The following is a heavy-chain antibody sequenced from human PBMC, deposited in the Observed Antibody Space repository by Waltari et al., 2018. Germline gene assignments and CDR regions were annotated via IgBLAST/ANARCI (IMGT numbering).Heavy chain of an antibody. CDR1: GGSISSYY. V-gene: IGHV4-4*07. CDR3: ARGAMVRGVIPYFDY. Sequence: QLQLQESGPGLVKPSETLSLTCTVSGGSISSYYWSWIRQPAGKGLEWIGRIYTSGSTNYNPAIKSRGTMSVDTSKNQCSLKLGSVTAADTAVYYCARGAMVRGVIPYFDYWGQGTLVTVSS. D-gene: IGHD3-10*01. J-gene: IGHJ4*02. CDR2: IYTSGST.